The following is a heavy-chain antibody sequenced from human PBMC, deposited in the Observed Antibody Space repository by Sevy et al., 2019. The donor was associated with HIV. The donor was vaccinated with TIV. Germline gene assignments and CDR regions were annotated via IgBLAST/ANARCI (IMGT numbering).Heavy chain of an antibody. J-gene: IGHJ4*02. CDR3: ARAHYYGSGSSAQFDY. CDR2: ISSSSTI. CDR1: GFTFSSYS. Sequence: GGSLRLSCAASGFTFSSYSMNWVRQAPGKGLEWVSYISSSSTIYYADSVKGRFTISRDNAKNSLYLQMNSLRDEDTAVYYCARAHYYGSGSSAQFDYRGQGTLVTVSS. V-gene: IGHV3-48*02. D-gene: IGHD3-10*01.